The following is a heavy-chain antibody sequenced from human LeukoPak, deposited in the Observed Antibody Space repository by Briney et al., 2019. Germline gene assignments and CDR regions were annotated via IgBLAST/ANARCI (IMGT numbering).Heavy chain of an antibody. CDR3: ERESDISHYDRTDY. CDR1: GGSISRGNYY. V-gene: IGHV4-61*02. J-gene: IGHJ4*02. Sequence: SQTLSLTCTVSGGSISRGNYYWSWIRQPAGKGLEWIGRIYTRGSTNYNPTLRSRVAISADTSKNQLSLKLSSVTAADTDVYYYERESDISHYDRTDYWGQGTLVTVSS. CDR2: IYTRGST. D-gene: IGHD3-22*01.